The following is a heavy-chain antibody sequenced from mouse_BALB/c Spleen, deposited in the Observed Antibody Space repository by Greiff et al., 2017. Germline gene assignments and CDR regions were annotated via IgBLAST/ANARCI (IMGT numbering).Heavy chain of an antibody. CDR1: GFTFSSYY. CDR2: INSNGGST. V-gene: IGHV5-6-2*01. CDR3: ARQITGYAMDY. J-gene: IGHJ4*01. Sequence: LVESGGGLVKLGGSLKLSCAASGFTFSSYYMSWVRQTPEKRLELVAAINSNGGSTYYPDTVKGRFTISRDNAKNTLYLQMSSLKSEDTALYYCARQITGYAMDYWGQGTSVTVSS. D-gene: IGHD2-4*01.